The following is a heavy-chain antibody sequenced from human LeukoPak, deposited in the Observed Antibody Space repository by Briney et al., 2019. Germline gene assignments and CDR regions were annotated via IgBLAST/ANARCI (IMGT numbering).Heavy chain of an antibody. CDR3: TTVFFGVVIIRGQEYFQH. D-gene: IGHD3-3*01. J-gene: IGHJ1*01. CDR2: IKSKTAGTTT. V-gene: IGHV3-15*05. CDR1: GFTFSNAW. Sequence: GESLRLSCAASGFTFSNAWMSWVRQAPGKGLEWVGRIKSKTAGTTTDYAAPVKCRFTISRDASKNTLYLPMNSLTTEQTAVYYGTTVFFGVVIIRGQEYFQHWGQGTLVTVSS.